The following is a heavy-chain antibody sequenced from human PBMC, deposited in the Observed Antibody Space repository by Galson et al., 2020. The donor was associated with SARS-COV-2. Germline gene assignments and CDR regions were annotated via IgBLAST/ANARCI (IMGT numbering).Heavy chain of an antibody. D-gene: IGHD3-10*01. V-gene: IGHV1-69*13. CDR2: IIPIFGTA. Sequence: SVKVSCKASGGTFSSYAISWVRQAPGPGLEWMGGIIPIFGTANYAQKFQGRVTITADESTSTAYMELSSLRSEDTAVYYCARDQPDSMVRGVTARHYYYYGMDVWGQGTTVTVSS. CDR1: GGTFSSYA. CDR3: ARDQPDSMVRGVTARHYYYYGMDV. J-gene: IGHJ6*02.